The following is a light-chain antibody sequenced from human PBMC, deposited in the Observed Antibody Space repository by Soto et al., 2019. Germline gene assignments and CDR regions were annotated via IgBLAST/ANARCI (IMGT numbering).Light chain of an antibody. CDR3: SSYTSTTTPFV. Sequence: QSVLTQPASVSGSPGQSITISCTGTSSDLGGHNYVSWYQHHPGRAPKLVIFEVSNRPSGVSHRFSGSKSGNTASLTISGLQAEDEADYYCSSYTSTTTPFVFGSGTKLTVL. CDR2: EVS. V-gene: IGLV2-14*01. J-gene: IGLJ1*01. CDR1: SSDLGGHNY.